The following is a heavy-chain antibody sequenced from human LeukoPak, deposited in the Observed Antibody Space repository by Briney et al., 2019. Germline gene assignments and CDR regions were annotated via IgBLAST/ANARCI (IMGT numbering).Heavy chain of an antibody. D-gene: IGHD3-22*01. V-gene: IGHV4-59*08. J-gene: IGHJ4*02. CDR1: GGSISSYY. CDR3: ARHLYESRGQTSFDY. CDR2: IYYSGST. Sequence: SETLSLTCTVSGGSISSYYWSWIRQPPGKGLEWIGYIYYSGSTNYNPSLKSRVTISVDTSKNQFSLKLSSVTAADTAIYYCARHLYESRGQTSFDYWGQGTLVTVSS.